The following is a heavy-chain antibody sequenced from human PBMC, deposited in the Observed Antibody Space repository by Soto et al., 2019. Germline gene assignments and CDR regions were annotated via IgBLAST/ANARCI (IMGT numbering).Heavy chain of an antibody. J-gene: IGHJ4*02. CDR3: AETPSAYCSRTSCYRYFDY. V-gene: IGHV3-74*01. CDR1: GFSFSSHW. CDR2: INRDGSST. D-gene: IGHD2-2*01. Sequence: GGSLRLSCAASGFSFSSHWMHWIRQAPEKGLVWVSHINRDGSSTAYADSVKGRFTISRDNAKNTLYRQMDSLRADDTAVYYCAETPSAYCSRTSCYRYFDYWGRGTLVSVSS.